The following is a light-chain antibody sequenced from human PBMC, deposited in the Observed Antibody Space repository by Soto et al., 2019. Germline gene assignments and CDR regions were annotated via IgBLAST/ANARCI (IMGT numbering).Light chain of an antibody. J-gene: IGLJ2*01. CDR2: EDN. CDR3: QSYDSSSVV. Sequence: NFMLTQPHSVSESPGKTVTISCTGSSGSIASNYVQWYQQRPGSAPTTVIYEDNQRPSGVPDRISGSIDSSSNSASLTISGLKTEDEADYYCQSYDSSSVVFGGGTKVTVL. CDR1: SGSIASNY. V-gene: IGLV6-57*02.